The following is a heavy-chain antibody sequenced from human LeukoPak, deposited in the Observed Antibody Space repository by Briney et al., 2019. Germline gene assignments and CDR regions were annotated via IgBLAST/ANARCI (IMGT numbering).Heavy chain of an antibody. CDR2: MNPNSGNT. J-gene: IGHJ3*02. CDR3: ARVTGYCSSTSCYGFRAFDI. Sequence: ASVKVSCKASGYTFTSYDINWVRQATGQGLEWMGWMNPNSGNTGYAQKLQGRVTMTRNTSISTAYMELSSLRSEDTAVYYCARVTGYCSSTSCYGFRAFDIWGQGTMVTVSS. CDR1: GYTFTSYD. D-gene: IGHD2-2*03. V-gene: IGHV1-8*01.